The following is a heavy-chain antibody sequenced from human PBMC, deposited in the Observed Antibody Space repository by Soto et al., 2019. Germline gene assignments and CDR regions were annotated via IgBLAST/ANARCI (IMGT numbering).Heavy chain of an antibody. J-gene: IGHJ4*02. CDR1: GFTFSSYS. CDR3: ARVWKSSGYYRWDY. D-gene: IGHD3-22*01. CDR2: ISSSSSTI. Sequence: EVQLVESGGGLVQPGGSLRLSCAASGFTFSSYSMNWVRQAPGKGLEWVSYISSSSSTIYYADSVKGRFTISRDNANNSLYLQMNSLRDEDTAVYYCARVWKSSGYYRWDYWGQGTLVTVSS. V-gene: IGHV3-48*02.